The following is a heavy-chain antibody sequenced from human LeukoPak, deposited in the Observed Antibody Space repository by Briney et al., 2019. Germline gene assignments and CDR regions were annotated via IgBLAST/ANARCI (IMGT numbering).Heavy chain of an antibody. CDR2: ISSSGTTI. Sequence: YPGGSLRLSCAASGFTFSSYGMNWVRQAPGKGLEWVSFISSSGTTIYYADSVKGRFTISRDNSKNTLYLQMNSLRAEDTAVYYCAKDIVGYGDLDYWGQGTLVTVSS. CDR3: AKDIVGYGDLDY. CDR1: GFTFSSYG. V-gene: IGHV3-48*01. D-gene: IGHD4-17*01. J-gene: IGHJ4*02.